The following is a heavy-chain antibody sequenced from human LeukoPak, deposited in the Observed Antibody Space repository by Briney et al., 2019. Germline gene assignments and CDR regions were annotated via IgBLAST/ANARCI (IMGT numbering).Heavy chain of an antibody. Sequence: PGGSLRLSCAASGFIFSTYIMSWVRQAPGKGLEWVSSISSSGGSTYYADSVKGRFTISRDNSKNTLYLQVNSLRAEDTAVYYCAKEGGATYYDILTGYPHYYFDYWGQGTLVTVSS. J-gene: IGHJ4*02. D-gene: IGHD3-9*01. CDR2: ISSSGGST. CDR1: GFIFSTYI. CDR3: AKEGGATYYDILTGYPHYYFDY. V-gene: IGHV3-23*01.